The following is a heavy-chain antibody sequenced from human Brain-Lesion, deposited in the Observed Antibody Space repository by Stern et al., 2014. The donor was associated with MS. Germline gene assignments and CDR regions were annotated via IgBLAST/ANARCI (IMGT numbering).Heavy chain of an antibody. V-gene: IGHV3-9*01. CDR3: ARDITGSSAYFAY. D-gene: IGHD1-14*01. CDR1: GFTFADYA. CDR2: IGWNSGSI. J-gene: IGHJ4*02. Sequence: QLVESGGDLVQPGRSLRLSCAASGFTFADYAMHWVRQAPGKGLEWVAGIGWNSGSIGYAVTVKVRFTTSRDNAYRSLYLQINSLRPEDRALYYCARDITGSSAYFAYWGQGTLVTVSS.